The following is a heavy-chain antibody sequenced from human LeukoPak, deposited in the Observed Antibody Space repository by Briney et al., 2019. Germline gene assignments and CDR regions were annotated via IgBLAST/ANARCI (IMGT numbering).Heavy chain of an antibody. V-gene: IGHV3-7*01. CDR1: GFDFSNSW. J-gene: IGHJ5*02. D-gene: IGHD1-26*01. Sequence: PGGSLRLSCGASGFDFSNSWMSWVRQAPGKGLGWVAHIQQAGSEKYYVDSVGGRFTISRDNAKNSLYLQMNSLRAEDTAVYYCARPRVGATGWFDPWGQGTLVTVSS. CDR3: ARPRVGATGWFDP. CDR2: IQQAGSEK.